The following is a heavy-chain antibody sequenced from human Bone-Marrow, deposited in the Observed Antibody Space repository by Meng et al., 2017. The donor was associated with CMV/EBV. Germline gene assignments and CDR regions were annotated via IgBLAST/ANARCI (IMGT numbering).Heavy chain of an antibody. V-gene: IGHV3-53*01. CDR1: GFTVSSNY. Sequence: GESLKISCTASGFTVSSNYMSWVRQAPGKGLEWVSVIYSGGSTYYADSVKGRFTISRANSKNTLYLQMNSLRAEDTAVYYCARSLHWGQGTLVTVSS. J-gene: IGHJ4*02. CDR3: ARSLH. CDR2: IYSGGST.